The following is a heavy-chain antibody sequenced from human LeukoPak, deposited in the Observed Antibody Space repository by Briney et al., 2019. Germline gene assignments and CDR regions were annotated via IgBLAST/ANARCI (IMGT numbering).Heavy chain of an antibody. Sequence: SETLSLTCTVSGGSIGSYYWSWIRQPPGKGLEWIGYIYYSGSTNYNPSLKSRVTISVDTSKNQFSLKLSSVTAADTAVYYCARVRLVAGSSYYYGMDVWGQGTTVTVSS. CDR1: GGSIGSYY. V-gene: IGHV4-59*01. CDR2: IYYSGST. CDR3: ARVRLVAGSSYYYGMDV. J-gene: IGHJ6*02. D-gene: IGHD6-19*01.